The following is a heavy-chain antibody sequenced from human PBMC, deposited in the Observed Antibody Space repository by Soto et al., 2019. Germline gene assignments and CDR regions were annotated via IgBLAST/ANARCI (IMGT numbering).Heavy chain of an antibody. Sequence: PGGSLRLSCADSGFTFSDASMSWVRQAPGKGLDWVGRIKSKSDGGTTEYEAPVRGRFTISRDDSKNTSYLQMNSLKTENTTVYYCTTDRSRIAVVCGSTEYFNPWGQGTPVAVSP. CDR1: GFTFSDAS. J-gene: IGHJ5*02. V-gene: IGHV3-15*01. CDR2: IKSKSDGGTT. D-gene: IGHD6-19*01. CDR3: TTDRSRIAVVCGSTEYFNP.